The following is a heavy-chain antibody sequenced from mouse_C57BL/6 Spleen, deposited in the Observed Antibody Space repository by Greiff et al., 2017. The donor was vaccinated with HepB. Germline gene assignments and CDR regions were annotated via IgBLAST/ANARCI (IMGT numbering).Heavy chain of an antibody. Sequence: EVHLVESGGGLVQPGGSLKLSCAASGFTFSDYYMYWVRQTPEKRLEWVAYISNGGGSTYYPDTVKGRFTISRDNAKNTRYLQMSRLTAEDTDMYYRARQGDYGSGAWFDYWGQGTLVTVSA. D-gene: IGHD1-1*01. J-gene: IGHJ3*01. V-gene: IGHV5-12*01. CDR3: ARQGDYGSGAWFDY. CDR1: GFTFSDYY. CDR2: ISNGGGST.